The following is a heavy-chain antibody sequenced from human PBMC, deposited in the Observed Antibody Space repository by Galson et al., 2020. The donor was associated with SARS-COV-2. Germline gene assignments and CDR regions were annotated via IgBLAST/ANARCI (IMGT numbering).Heavy chain of an antibody. CDR3: ARGGKGFLEWLPPYFDY. D-gene: IGHD3-3*01. Sequence: GGSLRLSCAASGFTFSSYSMNWVRQAPGKGLEWVSSISSSSSYIYYADSVKGRFTISRDNAKNSLYLQMNSLRAEDTAVYYCARGGKGFLEWLPPYFDYWGQGTLVTVSS. CDR1: GFTFSSYS. J-gene: IGHJ4*02. CDR2: ISSSSSYI. V-gene: IGHV3-21*01.